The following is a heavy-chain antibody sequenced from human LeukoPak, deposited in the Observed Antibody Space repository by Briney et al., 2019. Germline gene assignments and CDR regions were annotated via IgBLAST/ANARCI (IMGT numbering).Heavy chain of an antibody. CDR2: IKQDGSEK. D-gene: IGHD5-24*01. CDR3: ASRGSRDGYNTAYFDY. Sequence: GGSLRLSCAASGFTFSSYSMNWVRQAPGKGLEWVANIKQDGSEKYYVDSVKGRFTISRDNAKNSLYLQMNSLRAEDTAVYYCASRGSRDGYNTAYFDYWGQGTLVTVSS. J-gene: IGHJ4*02. CDR1: GFTFSSYS. V-gene: IGHV3-7*01.